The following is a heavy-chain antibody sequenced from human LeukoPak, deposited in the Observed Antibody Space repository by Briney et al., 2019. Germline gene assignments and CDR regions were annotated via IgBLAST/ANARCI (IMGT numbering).Heavy chain of an antibody. Sequence: PSETLSLTCTVSGGSISSSSYYWGWIRQPPGKGLECIGSIYYSGSTYYNPSLKSRVTISVDTSKNQFSLKLSSVTAADTAVYYCARQNSSWYYYYYGMDVWGQGTTVTVSS. D-gene: IGHD6-13*01. CDR3: ARQNSSWYYYYYGMDV. J-gene: IGHJ6*02. CDR2: IYYSGST. V-gene: IGHV4-39*01. CDR1: GGSISSSSYY.